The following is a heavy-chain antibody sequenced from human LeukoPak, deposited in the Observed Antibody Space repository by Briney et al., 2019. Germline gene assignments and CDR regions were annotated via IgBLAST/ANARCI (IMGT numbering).Heavy chain of an antibody. J-gene: IGHJ3*02. CDR2: IYYSGST. CDR3: ARALMTTVAKDAFDI. CDR1: GGSISSSSYY. Sequence: SETLSLTCTVSGGSISSSSYYWGWIRQPPGKGLEWIGSIYYSGSTYYNPSLKSRVTISVDTSKNQFSLKLSSVTAADTAVYYCARALMTTVAKDAFDIWGQGTMVTVSS. D-gene: IGHD4-17*01. V-gene: IGHV4-39*07.